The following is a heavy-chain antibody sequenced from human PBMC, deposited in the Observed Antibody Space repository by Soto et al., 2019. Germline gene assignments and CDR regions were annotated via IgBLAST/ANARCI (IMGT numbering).Heavy chain of an antibody. V-gene: IGHV1-18*04. CDR2: INVNNGNT. Sequence: ASVKVSCKASGYSFTSYGVSWVRQAPGQGLEWMGWINVNNGNTNYAQKFQGRVTMTTDTSTSTAYMELRSLRSDDTAVYYCATSYDSGFDPWGQGTLVTV. CDR1: GYSFTSYG. D-gene: IGHD5-12*01. CDR3: ATSYDSGFDP. J-gene: IGHJ5*02.